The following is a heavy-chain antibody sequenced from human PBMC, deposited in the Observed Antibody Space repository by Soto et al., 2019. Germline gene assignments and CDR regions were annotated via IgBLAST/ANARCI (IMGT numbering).Heavy chain of an antibody. CDR1: GFTFSSYA. Sequence: QVQLVESGGGVVQPGRSLRLSCAASGFTFSSYAMHWVRQAPGKGLEWVAVISYDGSNKYYADSVKGRFTISRDNSKNTVYLQMNSLRDEDTAVYYCARARLEGASFWGDAFDIWGQGTMVTVSS. D-gene: IGHD1-26*01. CDR3: ARARLEGASFWGDAFDI. CDR2: ISYDGSNK. V-gene: IGHV3-30-3*01. J-gene: IGHJ3*02.